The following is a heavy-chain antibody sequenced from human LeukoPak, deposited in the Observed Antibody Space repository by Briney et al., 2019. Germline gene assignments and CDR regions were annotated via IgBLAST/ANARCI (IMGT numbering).Heavy chain of an antibody. Sequence: GGSLRLSCTASGFTFNNYAMSWVRQAPGKGLEWLSAISGGGGTTYYAESVKGRFTISGNNALTTLFLQMNSLTAEDTAVYYCAKDTVIGSGAHFDSWGQGTLVTVSS. V-gene: IGHV3-23*01. CDR3: AKDTVIGSGAHFDS. CDR1: GFTFNNYA. D-gene: IGHD2-8*02. J-gene: IGHJ4*02. CDR2: ISGGGGTT.